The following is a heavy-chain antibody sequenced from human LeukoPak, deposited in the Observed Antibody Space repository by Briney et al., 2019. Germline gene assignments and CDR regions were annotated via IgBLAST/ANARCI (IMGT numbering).Heavy chain of an antibody. CDR1: GDSISSSSSY. CDR2: ISSSGTM. J-gene: IGHJ4*02. Sequence: SETLSLTCTVSGDSISSSSSYWGWIRQPPGKGLEWIGSISSSGTMYYNPSIKSRLTTSVDTSKNQFSLKLSSVTAADTAVYYCARGVHDYGDYYFDYWGQGTLVTVSS. D-gene: IGHD4-17*01. CDR3: ARGVHDYGDYYFDY. V-gene: IGHV4-39*01.